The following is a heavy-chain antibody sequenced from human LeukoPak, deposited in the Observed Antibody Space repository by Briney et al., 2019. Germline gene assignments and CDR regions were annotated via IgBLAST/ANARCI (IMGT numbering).Heavy chain of an antibody. D-gene: IGHD4-17*01. V-gene: IGHV3-53*01. CDR1: GFTVSSNY. J-gene: IGHJ4*02. CDR3: ARHHYGDYGIDY. Sequence: PGGSLRLSCAASGFTVSSNYMSWVRQAPGKGLEWVSVIYSGGSTYYADSVKGRFTISRDNSKNTLYLQMNSLRAEDTAVYYCARHHYGDYGIDYWGQGTLVTVSS. CDR2: IYSGGST.